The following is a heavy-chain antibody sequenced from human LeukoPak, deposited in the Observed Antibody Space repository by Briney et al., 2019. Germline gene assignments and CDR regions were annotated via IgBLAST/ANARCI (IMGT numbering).Heavy chain of an antibody. J-gene: IGHJ5*02. CDR3: ARGAFLPQYRRDFDP. V-gene: IGHV1-8*01. CDR1: GYTFTSYD. CDR2: MNPNNNNV. Sequence: ASVKVSCKAPGYTFTSYDINWVRQATGQGLEWMGWMNPNNNNVGYAQKFQGRVTMTRDTSISTAYMELGSLTSEDTAVYYCARGAFLPQYRRDFDPWGQGTLVTVSS. D-gene: IGHD6-6*01.